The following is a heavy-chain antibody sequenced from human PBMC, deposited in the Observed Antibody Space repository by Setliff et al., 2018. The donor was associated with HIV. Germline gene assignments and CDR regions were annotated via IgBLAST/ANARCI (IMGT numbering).Heavy chain of an antibody. Sequence: PSETLSLTCAVYGGSFSGYYWSWIRQSPGKGLEWIGEINHSGSTYYNPSLKSRVTISVDTSKNQFSLKLSSVTAADTAVYYCARHSGVASPNWFDPWGQGTLVTVSS. D-gene: IGHD3-10*01. CDR2: INHSGST. J-gene: IGHJ5*02. V-gene: IGHV4-34*01. CDR1: GGSFSGYY. CDR3: ARHSGVASPNWFDP.